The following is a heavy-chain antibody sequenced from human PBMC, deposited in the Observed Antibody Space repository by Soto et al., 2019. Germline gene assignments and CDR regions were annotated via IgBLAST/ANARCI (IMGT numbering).Heavy chain of an antibody. Sequence: GGSLRLSCVASGFSFSDYEMNWVRQAPGKGLEWVAYISSGGSTIHYADSVRGRFTVSRDNARNSLYLQMNTLSVEDTALYYWASNRVSDRYWREGT. V-gene: IGHV3-48*03. CDR1: GFSFSDYE. CDR3: ASNRVSDRY. J-gene: IGHJ4*02. CDR2: ISSGGSTI.